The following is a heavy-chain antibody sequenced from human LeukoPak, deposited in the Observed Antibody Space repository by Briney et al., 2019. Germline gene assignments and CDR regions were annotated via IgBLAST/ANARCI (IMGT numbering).Heavy chain of an antibody. CDR3: ARQEYCSGGSCYTWFDP. D-gene: IGHD2-15*01. Sequence: GESLKISCKGSGYSFTTYWIGWVRQMPGKGLEWMGIIYPADSDIRYSPSFQGQVTISADKSISTAYLQWSSLKASDTAMYYCARQEYCSGGSCYTWFDPWGQGTLVTVSS. J-gene: IGHJ5*02. CDR1: GYSFTTYW. V-gene: IGHV5-51*01. CDR2: IYPADSDI.